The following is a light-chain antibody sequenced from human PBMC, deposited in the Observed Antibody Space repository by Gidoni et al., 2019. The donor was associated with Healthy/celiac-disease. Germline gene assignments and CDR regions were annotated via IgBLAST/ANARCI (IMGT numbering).Light chain of an antibody. CDR2: GNS. CDR3: QSYDSSLSGVV. Sequence: QSVLTQPPSVSGAPGQRGTISCTGSSSNIGAGYDVHWYQQLPGPAPKLLIYGNSNRPSGVPDRFSGSKSGTSASRAITGLQAEDEADYYCQSYDSSLSGVVFGGGTKLTV. V-gene: IGLV1-40*01. J-gene: IGLJ2*01. CDR1: SSNIGAGYD.